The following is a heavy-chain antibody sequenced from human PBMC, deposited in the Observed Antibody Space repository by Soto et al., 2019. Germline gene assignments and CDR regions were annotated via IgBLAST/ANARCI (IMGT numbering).Heavy chain of an antibody. CDR1: GGSISSSSYY. J-gene: IGHJ6*02. V-gene: IGHV4-39*01. CDR2: IYYSGST. D-gene: IGHD3-22*01. CDR3: ARQGSYYYDSSGYYYPYYYYGMDV. Sequence: SETLSLTCTVSGGSISSSSYYWGWIRQPPGKGLEWIGSIYYSGSTYYNPSLKSRVTISVDTSKNQFSLKLSSVTAADTAVYYCARQGSYYYDSSGYYYPYYYYGMDVWGQGTTVTVS.